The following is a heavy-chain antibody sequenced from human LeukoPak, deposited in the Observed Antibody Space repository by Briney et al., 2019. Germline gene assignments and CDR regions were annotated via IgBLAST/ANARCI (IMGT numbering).Heavy chain of an antibody. CDR2: MSFSGSST. J-gene: IGHJ3*02. Sequence: GGSLRLSCVASGFTFSSYEMNWVRQAPGRGLEWVSYMSFSGSSTYYADSVKGRFTISRDNAKNSLYLQMNSLRAEDTAVYYCARDYRDSSGYRAFDIWGQGTMVTVSS. D-gene: IGHD3-22*01. V-gene: IGHV3-48*03. CDR1: GFTFSSYE. CDR3: ARDYRDSSGYRAFDI.